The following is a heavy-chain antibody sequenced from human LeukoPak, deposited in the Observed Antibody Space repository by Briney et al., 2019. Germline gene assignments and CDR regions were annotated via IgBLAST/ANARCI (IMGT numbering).Heavy chain of an antibody. J-gene: IGHJ4*02. V-gene: IGHV3-21*01. CDR1: GFTFSSYS. Sequence: GGSLRLSCAASGFTFSSYSMNWVRQAPGKGLEWVSSISSSSSYIYYADSVKGRFTISRDNAKNSLYLQMNSLRAEDTAVYYCAREEDSNSWIRAFDYWGQGTLVTVSS. CDR2: ISSSSSYI. CDR3: AREEDSNSWIRAFDY. D-gene: IGHD6-13*01.